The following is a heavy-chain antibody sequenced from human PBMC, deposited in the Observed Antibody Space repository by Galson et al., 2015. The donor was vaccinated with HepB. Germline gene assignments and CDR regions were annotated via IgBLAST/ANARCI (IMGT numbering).Heavy chain of an antibody. Sequence: SLRLSCAASGFTFSSYAMSWVRQAPGKGLEWVSAISGSGGSTYYADSVKGRFTISRDNSKNTLYLQMNSLRAEDTAVYYCAKAITVTTDYYYYGMDVWGQGTTVTVSS. J-gene: IGHJ6*02. CDR2: ISGSGGST. CDR3: AKAITVTTDYYYYGMDV. D-gene: IGHD4-17*01. CDR1: GFTFSSYA. V-gene: IGHV3-23*01.